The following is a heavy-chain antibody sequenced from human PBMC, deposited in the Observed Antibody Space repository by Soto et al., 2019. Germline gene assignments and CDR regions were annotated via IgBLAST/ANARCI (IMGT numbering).Heavy chain of an antibody. J-gene: IGHJ4*02. CDR1: GFTVSSNY. D-gene: IGHD4-4*01. V-gene: IGHV3-53*01. Sequence: GGSLRLSCAASGFTVSSNYMSWVRQAPGKGLEWVSVIYSGGSTYYADSVKGRFTTSRDNSKNTLYLQMNSLRAEDTAVYYCARVDYQYSSECDYWGQGTLVTVSS. CDR3: ARVDYQYSSECDY. CDR2: IYSGGST.